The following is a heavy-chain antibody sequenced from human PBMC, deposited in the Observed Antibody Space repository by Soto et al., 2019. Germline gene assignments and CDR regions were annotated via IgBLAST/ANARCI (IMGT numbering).Heavy chain of an antibody. CDR2: IWYDGSNK. CDR3: AREGYCSGGSCYPVPAFDY. CDR1: GFTFSSYG. J-gene: IGHJ4*02. Sequence: QVQLVESGGGVVQPGRSLRLSCAASGFTFSSYGMHWVRQAPGKGLEWVAVIWYDGSNKYYADSVKGRFTISRDNSKIMLYLKMNSLRAEDTAVYYCAREGYCSGGSCYPVPAFDYWGQGTLVTVSS. D-gene: IGHD2-15*01. V-gene: IGHV3-33*01.